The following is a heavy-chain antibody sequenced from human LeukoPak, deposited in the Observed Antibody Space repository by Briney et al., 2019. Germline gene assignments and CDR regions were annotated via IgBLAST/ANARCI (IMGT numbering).Heavy chain of an antibody. CDR2: IWHDGTKT. J-gene: IGHJ4*02. Sequence: GGSLRLSCAASGFTFRSYGMHWIRQSPGKGLDWVAVIWHDGTKTYYADSVKDRFSISRDNSNNMLYLQMNSVRVEDTAVYYCARFLGANSGSAPIDNWGQGALVTVSS. V-gene: IGHV3-33*01. D-gene: IGHD1-26*01. CDR3: ARFLGANSGSAPIDN. CDR1: GFTFRSYG.